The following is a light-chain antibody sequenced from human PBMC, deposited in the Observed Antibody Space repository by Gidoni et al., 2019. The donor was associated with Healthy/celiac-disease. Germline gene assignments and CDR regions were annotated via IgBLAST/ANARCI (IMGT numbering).Light chain of an antibody. CDR1: QSVLYSSNNKNY. CDR3: QQYYSTPLT. CDR2: WAS. Sequence: DIVMTQSPDSERATINCKSSQSVLYSSNNKNYLAWYQQKPGQPPKLLIYWASTRESGVPDRFSGSGSGTDFTLTISSLQAEDVAVYYCQQYYSTPLTFGGGTKVEIK. V-gene: IGKV4-1*01. J-gene: IGKJ4*01.